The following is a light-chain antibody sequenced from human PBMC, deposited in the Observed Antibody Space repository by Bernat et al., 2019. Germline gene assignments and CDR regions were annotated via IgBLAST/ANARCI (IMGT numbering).Light chain of an antibody. Sequence: QSALTQPPSASGSPGQSVTVSCTGTSNDVGGYIYVSWYQHHPGKAPKLIIYEVNKRPSGVPYRFSGSKSGNTASLTVSGLQAEDEADYYCSSYAGNNNLVFGGGTKLTVL. CDR3: SSYAGNNNLV. J-gene: IGLJ2*01. V-gene: IGLV2-8*01. CDR1: SNDVGGYIY. CDR2: EVN.